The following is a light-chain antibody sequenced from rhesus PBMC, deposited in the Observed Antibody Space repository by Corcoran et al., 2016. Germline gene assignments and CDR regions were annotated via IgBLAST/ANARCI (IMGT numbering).Light chain of an antibody. Sequence: DIQLTQSPSSLSASVGDRVTITCRAGQGISTYLAWYQQEPGRAPKLLIYDASNLQSGVPSRFSGGGSGTDFTLTISSLQPEDFAVYYCQQRYSYPLTFGGGTKVEI. J-gene: IGKJ4*01. CDR3: QQRYSYPLT. CDR1: QGISTY. V-gene: IGKV1-38*01. CDR2: DAS.